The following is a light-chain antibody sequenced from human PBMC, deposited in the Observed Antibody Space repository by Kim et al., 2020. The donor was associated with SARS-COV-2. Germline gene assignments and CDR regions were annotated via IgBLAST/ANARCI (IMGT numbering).Light chain of an antibody. CDR1: QSVLYSSNNKNY. CDR2: WAS. J-gene: IGKJ5*01. V-gene: IGKV4-1*01. Sequence: EIVMTQSPDSLAVSLGERATINCKSSQSVLYSSNNKNYLAWYQQKPGQPPKLLIYWASTRESGVPYRFSGSGSGTDFTLTISSLQAEDVAVYYCHQYYTTPITFGQGTRLEIK. CDR3: HQYYTTPIT.